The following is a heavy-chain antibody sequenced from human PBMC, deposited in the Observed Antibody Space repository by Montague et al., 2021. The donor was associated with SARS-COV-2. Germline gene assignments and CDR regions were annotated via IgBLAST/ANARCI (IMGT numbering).Heavy chain of an antibody. Sequence: SETLSLTCTVSGGSISSYYWSWIRQPPGKGLEWIGYIYYSGSTNYNPSLKSRVTISADTSKNQFSLKLSSVTAADTAVYYCARHPWHITIFGVVTRYGMDVWGQGTTVTVSS. V-gene: IGHV4-59*01. J-gene: IGHJ6*02. CDR2: IYYSGST. D-gene: IGHD3-3*01. CDR1: GGSISSYY. CDR3: ARHPWHITIFGVVTRYGMDV.